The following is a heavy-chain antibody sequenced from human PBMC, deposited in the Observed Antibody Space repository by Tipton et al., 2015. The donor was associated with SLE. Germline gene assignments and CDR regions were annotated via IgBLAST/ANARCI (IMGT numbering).Heavy chain of an antibody. Sequence: TLSLTCTVSGGSISSSYWCWIRQSPGKGLEWIGYINYSGSTNYNPSLKSRVTISVDTSKNQFSLMLTSVTAADTAVYYCARGLSQDNWGQGTLVTVSS. V-gene: IGHV4-59*01. J-gene: IGHJ4*02. CDR1: GGSISSSY. CDR3: ARGLSQDN. CDR2: INYSGST.